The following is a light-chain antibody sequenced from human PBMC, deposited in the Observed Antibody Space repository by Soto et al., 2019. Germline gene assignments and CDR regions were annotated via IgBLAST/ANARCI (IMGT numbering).Light chain of an antibody. CDR1: QSISDT. J-gene: IGKJ1*01. Sequence: EVVLTQSPGTLSLSRGERATLSCRASQSISDTLAWYQQKPGQAPRLLIYGASKRATGFPARFSGSGSGTDFTLTISSLQSEDFAVYYCQQYNNWPWTFGQGTKVDIK. V-gene: IGKV3-15*01. CDR3: QQYNNWPWT. CDR2: GAS.